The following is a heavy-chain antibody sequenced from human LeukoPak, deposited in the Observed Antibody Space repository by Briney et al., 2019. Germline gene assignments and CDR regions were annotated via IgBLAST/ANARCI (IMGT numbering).Heavy chain of an antibody. J-gene: IGHJ4*02. V-gene: IGHV3-33*01. CDR1: GVTFSYYG. D-gene: IGHD3-3*01. CDR3: ARAITIFGVVPFDY. Sequence: PGGSLRLSCAASGVTFSYYGMHWVPQAPGKGLEWVAVVWSDGSNKNYVDSVKGRFTISRDNSKNTLYLQMNSLRAEDTAVYYCARAITIFGVVPFDYWGQGTLVTVSS. CDR2: VWSDGSNK.